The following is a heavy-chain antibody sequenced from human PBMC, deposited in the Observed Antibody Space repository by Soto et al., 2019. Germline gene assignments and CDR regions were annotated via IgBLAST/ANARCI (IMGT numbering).Heavy chain of an antibody. CDR2: ISAYNGNT. CDR1: GYTFTSYG. Sequence: QVQLVQSGAEVKKPGASVKVSCKASGYTFTSYGISWVRQAPGQGLEWMGWISAYNGNTNYAQKLQGRVTMTTDTSTSAAYMELRSLRSDATAVYYCARERGGSYNYYYYGMDVWGQGTTVTVSS. D-gene: IGHD1-26*01. V-gene: IGHV1-18*01. J-gene: IGHJ6*02. CDR3: ARERGGSYNYYYYGMDV.